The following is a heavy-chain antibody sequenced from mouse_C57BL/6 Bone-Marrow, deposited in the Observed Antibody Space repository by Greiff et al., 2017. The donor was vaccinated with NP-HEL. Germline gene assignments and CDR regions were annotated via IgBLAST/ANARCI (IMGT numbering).Heavy chain of an antibody. CDR1: GYTFTEYT. D-gene: IGHD2-12*01. CDR3: ARHDDYEDWFAY. CDR2: FYPGSGSI. J-gene: IGHJ3*01. V-gene: IGHV1-62-2*01. Sequence: VKLMESGAELVKPGASVKLSCKASGYTFTEYTIHWVKQRSGQGLEWIGWFYPGSGSIKYNEKFKDKATLTADKSSSTVYMELSRLTSEDSAVYFCARHDDYEDWFAYWGQGTLVTVSA.